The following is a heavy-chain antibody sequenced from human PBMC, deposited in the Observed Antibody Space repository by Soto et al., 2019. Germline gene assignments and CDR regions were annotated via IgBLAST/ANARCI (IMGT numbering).Heavy chain of an antibody. CDR1: GYTFSCYS. V-gene: IGHV1-18*04. D-gene: IGHD2-21*01. CDR2: ISGYNGNT. Sequence: XSVKVSCKASGYTFSCYSITWVRQAPGQGLEWMGRISGYNGNTNYARTLRGRLTLTTDTSTSTAYMELRSLTSDDTAVYYCARDVFCGGAPACPDMDVRGQGTTVTVSS. J-gene: IGHJ6*02. CDR3: ARDVFCGGAPACPDMDV.